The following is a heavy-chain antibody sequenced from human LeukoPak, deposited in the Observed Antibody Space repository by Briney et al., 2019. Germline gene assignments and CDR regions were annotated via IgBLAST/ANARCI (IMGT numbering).Heavy chain of an antibody. CDR2: ISYDGSNK. D-gene: IGHD3-9*01. CDR3: ARANVLRYFDWFTGWFDP. CDR1: GFTFSSYA. J-gene: IGHJ5*02. V-gene: IGHV3-30*04. Sequence: AGGSLRLSCAASGFTFSSYAMHWVRQAPGKGLEWVAVISYDGSNKYYADSVKGRFTISRDNSKNTLYLQMNSLRAEDTAVYYCARANVLRYFDWFTGWFDPWGQGTLVTVSS.